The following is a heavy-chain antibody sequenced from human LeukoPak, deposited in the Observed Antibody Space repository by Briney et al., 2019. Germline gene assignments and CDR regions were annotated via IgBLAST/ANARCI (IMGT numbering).Heavy chain of an antibody. V-gene: IGHV4-30-4*08. J-gene: IGHJ4*02. Sequence: PSETLSLTCTVSGGSISSGDYYWSWIRQPPGKGLEWIGYIYYSGSTYYNPSFKSRVTISVDTSKNQFSLKLSSVTAADTAVYYCARDGGRMTTVVTGIGYFDYWAREPWSPSPQ. CDR3: ARDGGRMTTVVTGIGYFDY. CDR1: GGSISSGDYY. CDR2: IYYSGST. D-gene: IGHD4-23*01.